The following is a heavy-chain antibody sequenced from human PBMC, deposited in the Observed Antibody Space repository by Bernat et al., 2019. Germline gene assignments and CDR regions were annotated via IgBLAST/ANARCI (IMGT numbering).Heavy chain of an antibody. CDR3: AYERRELGGAVDP. Sequence: QVQLVESGGGVVQPGRSLRLSCAASGFTFSSYAMHWVRQAPGKGLEWVAVISYDGSNKYYADSVKGRFTISRDNSKNTLYLQMNSLRAEDTAVYYCAYERRELGGAVDPWGQGTLVTVSS. J-gene: IGHJ5*02. V-gene: IGHV3-30*04. CDR1: GFTFSSYA. D-gene: IGHD1-26*01. CDR2: ISYDGSNK.